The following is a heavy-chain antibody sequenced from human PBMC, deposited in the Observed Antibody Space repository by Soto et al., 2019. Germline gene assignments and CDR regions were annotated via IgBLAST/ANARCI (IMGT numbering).Heavy chain of an antibody. J-gene: IGHJ4*02. CDR3: ATAGRNFFGS. Sequence: EVQLLESGGGLVQPGGSLRLSCAASGFSFGDYAMGWVRQPPGKGPEWVSSLYADGRTFYLDSVRGRFSISRDNSKTSLFLQMNGLTADDTAVYFCATAGRNFFGSWGQGTLVTVSS. V-gene: IGHV3-23*01. D-gene: IGHD3-10*01. CDR2: LYADGRT. CDR1: GFSFGDYA.